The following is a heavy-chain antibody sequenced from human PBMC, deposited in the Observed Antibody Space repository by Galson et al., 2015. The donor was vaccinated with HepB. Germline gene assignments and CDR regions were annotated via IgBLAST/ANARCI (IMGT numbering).Heavy chain of an antibody. CDR3: ARDPGDTANWFDP. J-gene: IGHJ5*02. CDR2: INPSGGST. V-gene: IGHV1-46*01. D-gene: IGHD5-18*01. Sequence: SVKVSCKASGYTFTSYYMHWVRQAPGQGLEWMGIINPSGGSTSYAQKFQGRVTMTGDTSTSTVYMELSSLRSEDTAVYYCARDPGDTANWFDPWGQGTLVTVSS. CDR1: GYTFTSYY.